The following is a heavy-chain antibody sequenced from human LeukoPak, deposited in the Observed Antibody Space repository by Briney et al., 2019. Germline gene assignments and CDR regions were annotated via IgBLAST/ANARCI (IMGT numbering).Heavy chain of an antibody. V-gene: IGHV1-18*01. CDR2: ISGYYGNT. CDR1: GYTFTTYG. Sequence: ASVKVSFEASGYTFTTYGIGWVRQAPGQGLEWMGWISGYYGNTNYAQKFQGRVTMTTDTSTSTAYMELRSLRSDDTAVYYCARTSHESVLYWSDPWGQGTLVNVSS. D-gene: IGHD3-16*01. J-gene: IGHJ5*02. CDR3: ARTSHESVLYWSDP.